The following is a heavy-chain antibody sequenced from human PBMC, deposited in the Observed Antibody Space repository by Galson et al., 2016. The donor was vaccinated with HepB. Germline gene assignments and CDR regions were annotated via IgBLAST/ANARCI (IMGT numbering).Heavy chain of an antibody. CDR3: ATSNLYDVWSGPDGFDI. CDR2: ISDSGNA. D-gene: IGHD3-3*01. Sequence: TLSLTCTVSGDSFNSGSYHWTWIRQHPGKGLEFIGHISDSGNAYYNPSLKSRISMSVDTSKNQFSLELTSVTAADTAVYYCATSNLYDVWSGPDGFDIWSQGTMVTVSS. CDR1: GDSFNSGSYH. V-gene: IGHV4-31*03. J-gene: IGHJ3*02.